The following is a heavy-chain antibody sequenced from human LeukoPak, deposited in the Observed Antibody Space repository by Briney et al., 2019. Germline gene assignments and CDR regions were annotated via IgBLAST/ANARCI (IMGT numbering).Heavy chain of an antibody. D-gene: IGHD6-13*01. CDR3: ARLVVSSWYHEVLRSRDS. CDR1: GGAISSSSYY. Sequence: SETLSLTCTVSGGAISSSSYYWGWIRQPPGKGLEWLGSFYYSGSTYYKPSLKSRLTISVDTSKNQFSLKLRSVTAADTAVYYCARLVVSSWYHEVLRSRDSWGQGTLVTVSS. CDR2: FYYSGST. J-gene: IGHJ4*02. V-gene: IGHV4-39*01.